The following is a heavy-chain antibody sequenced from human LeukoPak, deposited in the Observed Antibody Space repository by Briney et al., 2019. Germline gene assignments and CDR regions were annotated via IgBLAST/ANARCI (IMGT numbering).Heavy chain of an antibody. J-gene: IGHJ5*02. V-gene: IGHV3-74*01. D-gene: IGHD4-23*01. CDR1: GFTFSNYW. Sequence: GGSLRLSCAASGFTFSNYWMHWVRQAPGKGLVWVSRINGDGSSTTYADSVKGRFTISRDNAKNTLYLQMNSLRAEDTAVYYCARGYGGNYNWFDPWGQGTLVTVSS. CDR3: ARGYGGNYNWFDP. CDR2: INGDGSST.